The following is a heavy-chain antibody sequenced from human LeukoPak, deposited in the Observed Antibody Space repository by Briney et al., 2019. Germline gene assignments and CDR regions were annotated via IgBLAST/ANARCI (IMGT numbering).Heavy chain of an antibody. CDR2: ISYDGSNK. D-gene: IGHD1-20*01. CDR1: GFTFSSYG. V-gene: IGHV3-30*18. CDR3: AKGYNWNDGYAFDI. Sequence: GGSLRLSCAASGFTFSSYGMHWVRQAPGKGLEWVAVISYDGSNKYYADSEKGRFTISRDNSKNTLYLQMNSLRAEDTAVCYCAKGYNWNDGYAFDIWGQGTMVTVSS. J-gene: IGHJ3*02.